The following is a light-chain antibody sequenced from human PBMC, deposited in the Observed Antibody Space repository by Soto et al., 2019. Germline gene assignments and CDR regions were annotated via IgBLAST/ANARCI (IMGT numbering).Light chain of an antibody. CDR1: QGIRND. CDR3: QHHNSYPRT. Sequence: DIQMTQSPSSLSASVGHRVTITCRASQGIRNDLGWFQQKPGQAPKRLIYGAYNLESWVPSRFSGSGSGTEFTLTISSLQPEDLGTYYCQHHNSYPRTFGQGTKV. CDR2: GAY. V-gene: IGKV1-17*01. J-gene: IGKJ1*01.